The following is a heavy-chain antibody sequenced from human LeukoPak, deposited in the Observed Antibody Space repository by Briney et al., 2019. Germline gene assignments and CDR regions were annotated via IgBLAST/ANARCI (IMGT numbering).Heavy chain of an antibody. J-gene: IGHJ3*02. V-gene: IGHV1-2*02. CDR2: INPNSGGT. CDR3: ARCRIEGYCSSTSCYTPAFDI. D-gene: IGHD2-2*02. Sequence: GASVKVSCKASGYTFTGYYMHWVRQAPGQGLEWMGWINPNSGGTNYAQKFQGRVTMTRDTSISTAYMELSRLRSDDTAVYYCARCRIEGYCSSTSCYTPAFDIWGQGTMVTVSS. CDR1: GYTFTGYY.